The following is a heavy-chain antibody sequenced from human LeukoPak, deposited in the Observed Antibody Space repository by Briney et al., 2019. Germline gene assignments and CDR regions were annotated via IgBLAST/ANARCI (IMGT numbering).Heavy chain of an antibody. CDR3: AKSSSYSGYKGDFDY. CDR2: INWNSGSI. Sequence: GGSLRLSCAASGFTFDDYAMHWVRQAPGKGLEWVSGINWNSGSIGYADSVKGRFTISRDNAKNSLYLQMNSLRAGDTALYYCAKSSSYSGYKGDFDYWGQGTLVTVSS. D-gene: IGHD5-12*01. J-gene: IGHJ4*02. V-gene: IGHV3-9*01. CDR1: GFTFDDYA.